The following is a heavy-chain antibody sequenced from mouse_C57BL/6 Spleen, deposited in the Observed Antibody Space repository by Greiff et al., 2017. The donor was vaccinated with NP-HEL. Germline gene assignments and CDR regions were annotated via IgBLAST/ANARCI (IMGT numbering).Heavy chain of an antibody. D-gene: IGHD3-2*02. V-gene: IGHV1-15*01. J-gene: IGHJ3*01. CDR1: GYTFTDYE. Sequence: VQLQQSGAELVRPGASVTLSCKASGYTFTDYEMHWVKQTPVHGLEWIGAIDPETGGTAYNQKFKGKAILTADKSSSTAYMELRSLTSEDSAVYYWTREGAQVLAYWGQGTLVTVSA. CDR2: IDPETGGT. CDR3: TREGAQVLAY.